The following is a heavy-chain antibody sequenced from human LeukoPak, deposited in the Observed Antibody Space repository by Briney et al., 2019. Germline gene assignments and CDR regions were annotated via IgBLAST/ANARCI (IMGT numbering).Heavy chain of an antibody. CDR1: GGSFSGYY. J-gene: IGHJ2*01. CDR3: ARDRPGGYWYFDL. V-gene: IGHV4-34*01. D-gene: IGHD1-14*01. Sequence: SETLSLTCAVYGGSFSGYYWSWIRQPPGKGLEWIGEINHSGSTNYNPSLKSRVTISVDTSKNQFSLKLSSVTAADTAVYYCARDRPGGYWYFDLWGRGTLVTVSS. CDR2: INHSGST.